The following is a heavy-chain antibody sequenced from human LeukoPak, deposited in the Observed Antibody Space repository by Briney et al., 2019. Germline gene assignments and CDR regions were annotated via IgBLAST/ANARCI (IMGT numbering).Heavy chain of an antibody. CDR1: GYTLTELS. D-gene: IGHD2-2*02. CDR2: FDPEDGET. V-gene: IGHV1-24*01. CDR3: ARGEGYCSSTSCYTNWFDP. Sequence: ASVKVSCKVSGYTLTELSMHWVRQAPGKGLEWMGGFDPEDGETIYAQKFQGRVTMTEDTSTDTAYMELGSLRSEDTAVYYCARGEGYCSSTSCYTNWFDPWGQGTLVTVSS. J-gene: IGHJ5*02.